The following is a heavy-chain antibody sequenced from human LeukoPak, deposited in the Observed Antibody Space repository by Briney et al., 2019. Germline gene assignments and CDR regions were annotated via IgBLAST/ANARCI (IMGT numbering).Heavy chain of an antibody. V-gene: IGHV4-38-2*02. J-gene: IGHJ6*03. Sequence: PSETLSLTCTVSGYSIGNGYYWVWIRQPPGKGLEWIGSLYHSDSVYYNTALKSRVSMSVDTSKNQFSLKLSFVTAADTAVYYCARHHDSYYYYYIDVWGSGTTVTVSS. CDR1: GYSIGNGYY. D-gene: IGHD1-14*01. CDR2: LYHSDSV. CDR3: ARHHDSYYYYYIDV.